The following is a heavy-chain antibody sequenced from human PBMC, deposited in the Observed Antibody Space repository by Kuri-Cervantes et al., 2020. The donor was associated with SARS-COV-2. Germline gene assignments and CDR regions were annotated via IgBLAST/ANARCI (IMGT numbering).Heavy chain of an antibody. CDR1: GASISRYY. CDR3: ARGTIGFGDDYFDY. J-gene: IGHJ4*02. Sequence: ESLKISCTVSGASISRYYWSWIRQPPGKGLEWIGYIYYTGSTNSNPSLKSRVTISMDTSKSQFSLKVSSVTAADTAVYYCARGTIGFGDDYFDYWSQGTLVT. V-gene: IGHV4-59*01. CDR2: IYYTGST. D-gene: IGHD4-17*01.